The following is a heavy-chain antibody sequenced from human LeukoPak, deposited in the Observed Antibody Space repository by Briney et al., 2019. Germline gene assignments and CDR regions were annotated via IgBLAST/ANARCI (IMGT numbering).Heavy chain of an antibody. CDR3: ARDQQLYYDSSGYSDY. J-gene: IGHJ4*02. CDR2: INPNSGGT. D-gene: IGHD3-22*01. CDR1: GYTFTGYY. Sequence: ASVKVCCEAAGYTFTGYYMHWVRQAPGQGLEWRGWINPNSGGTNYAQKFQGRVTMTRDTSISTAYMELSRLRSDETAVYYCARDQQLYYDSSGYSDYWGQGTLVTVSS. V-gene: IGHV1-2*02.